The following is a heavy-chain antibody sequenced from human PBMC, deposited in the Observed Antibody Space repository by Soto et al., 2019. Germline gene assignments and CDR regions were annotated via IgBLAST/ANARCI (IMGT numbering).Heavy chain of an antibody. CDR3: ARHVEWEIFYYFEH. D-gene: IGHD3-9*01. J-gene: IGHJ4*01. Sequence: SETLSLTCTVSGASISSTSSYRGWVRQPPGKGLEWIGSFFYNKNTYYNPSLKSRVTISVDTSKMQFSLNLTSVTAADTAVYYCARHVEWEIFYYFEHWGQGTPVTVSS. CDR1: GASISSTSSY. V-gene: IGHV4-39*01. CDR2: FFYNKNT.